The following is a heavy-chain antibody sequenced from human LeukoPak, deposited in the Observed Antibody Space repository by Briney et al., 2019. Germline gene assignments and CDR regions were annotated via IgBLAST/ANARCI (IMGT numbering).Heavy chain of an antibody. D-gene: IGHD2-15*01. CDR1: GFTFSSYA. V-gene: IGHV3-23*01. CDR2: ISGSGGST. CDR3: AKDDPPYCSGGSCYSY. J-gene: IGHJ4*02. Sequence: GGSPRLSCAASGFTFSSYAMSWVRQAPGKGLEWVSAISGSGGSTYYADSVKGRFTISRDNSKNTLYLQMNSLRAEDTAVYYCAKDDPPYCSGGSCYSYWGQGTLVTVSS.